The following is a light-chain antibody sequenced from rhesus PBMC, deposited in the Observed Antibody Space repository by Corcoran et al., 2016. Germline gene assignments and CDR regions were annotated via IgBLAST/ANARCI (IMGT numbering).Light chain of an antibody. Sequence: DIQMTQSPSSLSASVGDRVTITCRASQGISSWLAWYQQKPGKAPKLLIYKASRLQSGVPSRFSGRGSGTDFTLTIRSRQPEDFATYYWQQYNSAPFTFGPGTKLDIK. V-gene: IGKV1-21*01. CDR2: KAS. CDR1: QGISSW. CDR3: QQYNSAPFT. J-gene: IGKJ3*01.